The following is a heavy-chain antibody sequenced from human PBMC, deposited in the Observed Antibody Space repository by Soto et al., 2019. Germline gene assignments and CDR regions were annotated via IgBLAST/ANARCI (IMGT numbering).Heavy chain of an antibody. CDR2: ISGSGGST. D-gene: IGHD4-4*01. J-gene: IGHJ3*02. CDR1: GFTFSSYA. Sequence: EVQLLESGGGLVQPGGSLRLSCAASGFTFSSYAMSWVHQAPGKGLEWVSAISGSGGSTYYADSVKGRFTISRDNSKNTLYLQMNSLRAEDTAVYYCAKDRPTTVVPADAFDIWGQGTMVTVSS. CDR3: AKDRPTTVVPADAFDI. V-gene: IGHV3-23*01.